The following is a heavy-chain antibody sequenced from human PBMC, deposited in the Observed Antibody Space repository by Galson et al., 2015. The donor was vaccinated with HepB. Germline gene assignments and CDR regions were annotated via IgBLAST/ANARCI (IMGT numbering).Heavy chain of an antibody. Sequence: SLRLSCAASGFTFSRYWMNWVRQAPGKGLEWVANIKEDGSEKYYVDSVKGRFTISRDNAKNSLFLQMNSLRAEDSAVYFCARHREDIILVVYPIQPGHGMDVWGQGTTVTVSS. CDR3: ARHREDIILVVYPIQPGHGMDV. J-gene: IGHJ6*02. D-gene: IGHD2-8*01. V-gene: IGHV3-7*03. CDR1: GFTFSRYW. CDR2: IKEDGSEK.